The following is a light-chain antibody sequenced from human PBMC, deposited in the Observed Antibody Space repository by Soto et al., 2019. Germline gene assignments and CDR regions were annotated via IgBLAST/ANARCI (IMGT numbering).Light chain of an antibody. CDR3: SSYTSSSTWV. Sequence: QSALTQPASVSGSPGQSITISCTGTSSEVGGYNYVSWYQQHPGKAPKLLIYDVSNRPSGVSNRFSGSKSANTASLTISGLQAEDEADYYCSSYTSSSTWVFAGGTKLTVL. J-gene: IGLJ3*02. V-gene: IGLV2-14*01. CDR1: SSEVGGYNY. CDR2: DVS.